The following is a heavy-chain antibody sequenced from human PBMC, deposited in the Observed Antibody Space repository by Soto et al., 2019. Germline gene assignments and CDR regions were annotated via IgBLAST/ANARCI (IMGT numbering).Heavy chain of an antibody. Sequence: EVQLVESGGGLVQPGGSLRLSCAASGFTFSRYWMSWVRQAPGKGLEWVANIKQDGSEKNYVDSVKGRFTISRDNAKNSLYLQMNSLRAEDTAVYYCARFYYDSSGYLPSPDYYYYGMDVWGQGTTVTVSS. CDR2: IKQDGSEK. CDR3: ARFYYDSSGYLPSPDYYYYGMDV. CDR1: GFTFSRYW. D-gene: IGHD3-22*01. V-gene: IGHV3-7*04. J-gene: IGHJ6*02.